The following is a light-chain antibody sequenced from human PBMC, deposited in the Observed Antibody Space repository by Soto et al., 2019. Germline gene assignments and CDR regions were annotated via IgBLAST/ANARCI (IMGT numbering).Light chain of an antibody. J-gene: IGKJ5*01. CDR2: SAS. V-gene: IGKV3-20*01. CDR3: QQYGTSAIT. Sequence: EIVLTRSPGTLSLSPGERGTLSCRASQNLGTLYLAWFQQKSGQAPRLLIYSASRRATGIPDRFTGDGSGTDFTLTISRLEPEDFAVYYCQQYGTSAITFGQGTRLEIK. CDR1: QNLGTLY.